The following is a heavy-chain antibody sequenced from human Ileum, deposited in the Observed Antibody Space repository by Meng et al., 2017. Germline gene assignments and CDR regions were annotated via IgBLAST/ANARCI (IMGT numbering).Heavy chain of an antibody. V-gene: IGHV4-30-4*01. CDR1: GGSIRSGDSY. Sequence: VQLQESGPGLVKSSQTLALTCTVSGGSIRSGDSYWSWIRQPPGKGLEWIGYIFDTGPPSYSPPLRSRLSISMDTSKNQFSLRLTSVSAADTAVYYCARGDTLVVDYWGQGTLVTVSS. CDR2: IFDTGPP. CDR3: ARGDTLVVDY. J-gene: IGHJ4*02. D-gene: IGHD2-21*01.